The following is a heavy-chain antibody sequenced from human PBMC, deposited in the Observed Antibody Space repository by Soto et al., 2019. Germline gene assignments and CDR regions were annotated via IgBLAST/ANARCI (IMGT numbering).Heavy chain of an antibody. CDR3: AREEAGVDFCSGYYV. Sequence: EVQLVESGGGLVQPGGSLRLSCAASGFTFSSYWMSWVRQAPGKGLEWVANIKQDGSEKYYVDSVKGRFTISRDNAKNSLYLQMNRLRAEDTAVYYCAREEAGVDFCSGYYVGGQGTLVTVSS. J-gene: IGHJ4*02. CDR2: IKQDGSEK. D-gene: IGHD3-3*01. CDR1: GFTFSSYW. V-gene: IGHV3-7*01.